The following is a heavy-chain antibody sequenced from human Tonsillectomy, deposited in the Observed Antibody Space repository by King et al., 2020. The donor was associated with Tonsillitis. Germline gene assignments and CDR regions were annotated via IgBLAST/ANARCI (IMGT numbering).Heavy chain of an antibody. D-gene: IGHD2-2*01. CDR1: DYTFSSFG. CDR2: ISIYNGNT. CDR3: AEVLGYCSSSSCYYWFDT. V-gene: IGHV1-18*01. Sequence: VQLVESGAEVKKPGASVKVSCKGSDYTFSSFGITWVRQAPGQGLEWMGWISIYNGNTTYVQKFQCRVTMTTDTPTSTAYMELRSLRSDDTAVYYCAEVLGYCSSSSCYYWFDTWGQGTLVTVSS. J-gene: IGHJ5*02.